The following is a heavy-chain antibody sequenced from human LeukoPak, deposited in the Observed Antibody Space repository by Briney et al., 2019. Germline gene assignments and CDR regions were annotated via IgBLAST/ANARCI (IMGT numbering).Heavy chain of an antibody. D-gene: IGHD6-19*01. CDR2: IIPILGIT. CDR3: ARGGQQWLSTNYYYTGMDA. Sequence: SVKVSCKASGGTFSSYAFSWVRQAPGQGLEWMGRIIPILGITNSAQKFQGRVTITADTSTSTAYMELSSLRSDDTAVYYCARGGQQWLSTNYYYTGMDAWGQGTTGTASS. CDR1: GGTFSSYA. J-gene: IGHJ6*02. V-gene: IGHV1-69*04.